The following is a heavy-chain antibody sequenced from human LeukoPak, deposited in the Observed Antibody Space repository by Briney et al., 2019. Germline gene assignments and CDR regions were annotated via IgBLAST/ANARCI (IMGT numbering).Heavy chain of an antibody. D-gene: IGHD3-10*01. CDR1: GGSISSGAYY. Sequence: SETLSLTCSVSGGSISSGAYYWSWIRQHPGKGLEWVGYISYSGSTYYNPSLKSRVTISADTSENQFSLKLSSVTAADTPVYFCARGVPLTVLRDHNWFDPWGQGTLVTVSS. J-gene: IGHJ5*02. V-gene: IGHV4-31*03. CDR3: ARGVPLTVLRDHNWFDP. CDR2: ISYSGST.